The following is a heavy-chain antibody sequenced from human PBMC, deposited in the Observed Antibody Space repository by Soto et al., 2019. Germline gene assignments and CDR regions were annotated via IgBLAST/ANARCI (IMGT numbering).Heavy chain of an antibody. CDR2: LYWDDDK. J-gene: IGHJ4*02. V-gene: IGHV2-5*02. Sequence: QITLKESGPPLVKPTQTLTLTCTFSGLSLTTSGVGVGWIRQPPGKPLEWLALLYWDDDKRYSPSLKSWLTLTKDTTKNQVVLTMTNMDPVDTARYSGALPVQGLGYGSDGSCPCFCDYWGQGTLVTVSS. CDR3: ALPVQGLGYGSDGSCPCFCDY. D-gene: IGHD2-15*01. CDR1: GLSLTTSGVG.